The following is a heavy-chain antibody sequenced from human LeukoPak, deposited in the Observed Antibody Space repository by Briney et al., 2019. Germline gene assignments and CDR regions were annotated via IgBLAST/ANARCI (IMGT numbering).Heavy chain of an antibody. J-gene: IGHJ4*02. CDR3: AREGPSYGDHFDY. CDR2: IWYDGSNK. CDR1: GFTFSSYG. V-gene: IGHV3-33*01. Sequence: GGSLRLTCAASGFTFSSYGMHWVRQAPGEGLEWVAVIWYDGSNKYYADSVKGRFTISRDNSKNALYLQMNSLRAEDTAVYYCAREGPSYGDHFDYWGQGTLVTVSS. D-gene: IGHD4-17*01.